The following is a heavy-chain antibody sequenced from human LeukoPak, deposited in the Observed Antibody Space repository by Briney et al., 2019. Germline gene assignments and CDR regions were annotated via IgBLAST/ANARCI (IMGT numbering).Heavy chain of an antibody. CDR3: ARGDWEDYGMDV. V-gene: IGHV1-69*13. D-gene: IGHD3/OR15-3a*01. CDR1: GGTFSSYA. Sequence: AASVKVSCKASGGTFSSYAISWVRQAPGQGLEWMGGIIPIFGTANYAQKFQGRVTITADESTSTAYMELSSLRSEDTAVYYCARGDWEDYGMDVWGQGTTVTVSS. CDR2: IIPIFGTA. J-gene: IGHJ6*02.